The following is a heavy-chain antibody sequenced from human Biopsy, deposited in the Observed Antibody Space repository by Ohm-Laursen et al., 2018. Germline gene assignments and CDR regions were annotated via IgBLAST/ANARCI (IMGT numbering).Heavy chain of an antibody. Sequence: SSVKVSCKASGGSFSTYTISWVRQAPGQGLEWMGGIVPIFATANYAQRFQGRVTITADKSANTATMELRSLRSDDTAVYYCARDALGGGSYRFFYWGQGSLVTVSS. D-gene: IGHD1-26*01. CDR2: IVPIFATA. J-gene: IGHJ4*02. CDR1: GGSFSTYT. CDR3: ARDALGGGSYRFFY. V-gene: IGHV1-69*06.